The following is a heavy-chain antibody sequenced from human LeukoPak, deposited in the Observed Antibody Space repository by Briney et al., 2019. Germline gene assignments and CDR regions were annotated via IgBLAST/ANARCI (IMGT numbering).Heavy chain of an antibody. CDR2: ISGSGGGT. J-gene: IGHJ4*02. V-gene: IGHV3-23*01. CDR3: APYDY. Sequence: PGGSLRLSCAASGFTFSNYGMNWVRQAPGKGLEWVSAISGSGGGTFYADSVKGRFTISRDNSKNMLYLQMNSLRAEDTAVYYCAPYDYWGQGTLVTVSS. CDR1: GFTFSNYG.